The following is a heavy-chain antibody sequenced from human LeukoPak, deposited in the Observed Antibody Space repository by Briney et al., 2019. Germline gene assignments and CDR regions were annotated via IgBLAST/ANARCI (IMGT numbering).Heavy chain of an antibody. CDR2: MNPNSGNT. J-gene: IGHJ4*02. D-gene: IGHD4-17*01. CDR1: GYTFTSYD. CDR3: ARGPEFTVTTEDYFDY. Sequence: ASVKVSCKASGYTFTSYDINWVRQATGQGLEWMGWMNPNSGNTGYAQKFQGRVTMTRNTSISTAYVELSSLRSEDTAVYYCARGPEFTVTTEDYFDYWGQGTLVTVSS. V-gene: IGHV1-8*01.